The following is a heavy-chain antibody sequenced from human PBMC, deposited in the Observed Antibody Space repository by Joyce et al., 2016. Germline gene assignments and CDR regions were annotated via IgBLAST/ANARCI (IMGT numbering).Heavy chain of an antibody. D-gene: IGHD3-10*01. V-gene: IGHV1-46*01. CDR2: VNPFDDSA. J-gene: IGHJ4*02. Sequence: QVQLVQSGAEVKKPGASVKVSCKASGYIFTSSYVHWLRLAPGQGLEWIGIVNPFDDSAMYEQKFQGGVSMTTDTSTSTVYMELSSLKSEDTAVYYCARPAGRSSFYFDSWGQGTLVTISS. CDR1: GYIFTSSY. CDR3: ARPAGRSSFYFDS.